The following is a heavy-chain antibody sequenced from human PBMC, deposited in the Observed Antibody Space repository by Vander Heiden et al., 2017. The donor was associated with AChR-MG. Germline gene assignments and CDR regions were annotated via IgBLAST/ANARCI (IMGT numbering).Heavy chain of an antibody. CDR3: ARISYYYDSGSYFFDY. CDR2: IDWDDDK. J-gene: IGHJ4*02. Sequence: STRGMCVTWIRQPPGKALEGLALIDWDDDKYYSTSLKTRLTISKDTSKNQVVLTMANMDPVDTATYYCARISYYYDSGSYFFDYWGQGTLATVSS. D-gene: IGHD3-22*01. CDR1: STRGMC. V-gene: IGHV2-70*01.